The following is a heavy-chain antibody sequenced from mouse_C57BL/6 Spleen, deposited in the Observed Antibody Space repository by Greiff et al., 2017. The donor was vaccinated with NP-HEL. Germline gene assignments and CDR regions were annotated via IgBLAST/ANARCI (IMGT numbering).Heavy chain of an antibody. D-gene: IGHD2-4*01. CDR2: ISSGGSYT. V-gene: IGHV5-6*02. CDR1: GFTFSSYG. Sequence: EVKLVESGGDLVKPGGSLKLSCAASGFTFSSYGMSWVRQTPDKRLEWVATISSGGSYTYYPDSVKGRFTISRDNAKNTLYLQMSSLKSEDTAMYYCARREITGYYFDYWGQGTTLTVSS. J-gene: IGHJ2*01. CDR3: ARREITGYYFDY.